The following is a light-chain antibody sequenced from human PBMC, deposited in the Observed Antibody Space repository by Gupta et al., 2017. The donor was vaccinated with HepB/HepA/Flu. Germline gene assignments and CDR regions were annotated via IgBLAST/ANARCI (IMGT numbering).Light chain of an antibody. Sequence: DIQMTQSPSSLSASVGDRVTITCRASLNILTYLNWYQQKPGKAPKLLIYAASNLQSGVPSRFSGSGSGTNFTLTISRLQPEDFATYYCQQSDNTPFTFGRGTKVDI. J-gene: IGKJ4*01. V-gene: IGKV1-39*01. CDR3: QQSDNTPFT. CDR2: AAS. CDR1: LNILTY.